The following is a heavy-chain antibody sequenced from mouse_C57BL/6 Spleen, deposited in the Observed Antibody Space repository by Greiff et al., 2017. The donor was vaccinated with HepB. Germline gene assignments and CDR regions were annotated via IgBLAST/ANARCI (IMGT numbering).Heavy chain of an antibody. D-gene: IGHD2-3*01. CDR2: IDPSDSYT. CDR1: GYTFTSYW. Sequence: VQLQQPGAELVMPGASVKLSCKASGYTFTSYWMHWVKQRPGQGLEWIGEIDPSDSYTNYNQKFKGKSTLAVDKSSSTAYMQRSSLTSEDSAVYYCARWDGRTWFAYWGQGTLVTVSA. J-gene: IGHJ3*01. CDR3: ARWDGRTWFAY. V-gene: IGHV1-69*01.